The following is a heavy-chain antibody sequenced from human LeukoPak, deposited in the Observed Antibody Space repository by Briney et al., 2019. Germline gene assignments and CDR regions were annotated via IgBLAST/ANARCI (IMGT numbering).Heavy chain of an antibody. J-gene: IGHJ4*02. D-gene: IGHD1-20*01. CDR2: ISSSSSYI. CDR1: GFTFSSYS. V-gene: IGHV3-21*01. CDR3: ARQSITGTDLVY. Sequence: GGSLRLSCAASGFTFSSYSMNWVRQAPGKGLEWVSSISSSSSYIYYADSVKGRFTISRDNAKNSLYLKMNSLRAEDTAVYYCARQSITGTDLVYWGQGTLVTVSS.